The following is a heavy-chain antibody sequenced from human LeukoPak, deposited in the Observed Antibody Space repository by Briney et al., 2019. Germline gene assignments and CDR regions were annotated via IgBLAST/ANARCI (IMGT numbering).Heavy chain of an antibody. CDR1: GGSFSGYY. Sequence: SETLSLTCAVYGGSFSGYYWSWVRQPPGEGLEWIGEINHSGSTNYNPSLKSRVTISVDTSKNQFSLKLSSVTAADTAVYYCARDAASSGSYYIYWGQGTLVTVSS. CDR2: INHSGST. D-gene: IGHD3-10*01. V-gene: IGHV4-34*01. J-gene: IGHJ4*01. CDR3: ARDAASSGSYYIY.